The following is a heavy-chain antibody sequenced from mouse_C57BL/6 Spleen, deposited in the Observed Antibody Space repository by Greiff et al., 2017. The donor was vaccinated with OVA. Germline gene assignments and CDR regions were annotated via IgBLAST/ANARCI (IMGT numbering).Heavy chain of an antibody. CDR1: GYSITSGYY. J-gene: IGHJ2*01. V-gene: IGHV3-6*01. D-gene: IGHD1-1*02. Sequence: ESGPGLVKPSQSLSLTCSVTGYSITSGYYWNWIRQFPGNKLEWMGYISYDGSNNYNPSLKNRISITRDTSKNQFFLKLNSVTTEDTATYYCARMLVAYYFDYWGQGTTLTVSS. CDR3: ARMLVAYYFDY. CDR2: ISYDGSN.